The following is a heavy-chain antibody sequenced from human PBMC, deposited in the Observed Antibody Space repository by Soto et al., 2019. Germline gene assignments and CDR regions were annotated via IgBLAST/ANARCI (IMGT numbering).Heavy chain of an antibody. D-gene: IGHD2-15*01. Sequence: GASVKVSCKTSGYTFTDYYMHWVRQAPGQGFEWVGGINPKSGGPKYVPKFQGRVTVTRDTXTSTAYMELSRLTSDDTAVYYCASEDCRNTNCLKGFDYWG. J-gene: IGHJ4*01. CDR2: INPKSGGP. V-gene: IGHV1-2*02. CDR1: GYTFTDYY. CDR3: ASEDCRNTNCLKGFDY.